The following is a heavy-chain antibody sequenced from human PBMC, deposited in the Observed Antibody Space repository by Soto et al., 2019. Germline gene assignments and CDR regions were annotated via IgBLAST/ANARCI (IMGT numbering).Heavy chain of an antibody. CDR1: GFSVSSNY. D-gene: IGHD1-26*01. Sequence: EVRLVESGGGLIQPGGSLRLSCVVSGFSVSSNYMSWVRQAPGNGLEWVTVVSDVERANYADSVKGRFTVSRDISKRTVLLQMNRLRAEDTAVYYCARPHSAAFAWAAEAWGQGTLVIVSS. CDR2: VSDVERA. CDR3: ARPHSAAFAWAAEA. J-gene: IGHJ5*02. V-gene: IGHV3-53*01.